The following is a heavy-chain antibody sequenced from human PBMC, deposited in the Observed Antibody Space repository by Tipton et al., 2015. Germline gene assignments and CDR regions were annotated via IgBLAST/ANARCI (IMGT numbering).Heavy chain of an antibody. J-gene: IGHJ4*02. D-gene: IGHD3-3*01. CDR2: INHSGST. Sequence: TLSLTCAVYGGSFSGYYWSWIRQPPGKGLEWIGEINHSGSTNYNPSLKSRVTISVDTSKNQFSLKLSSVTAADTAVYYCARTRGGIWSGYHDYYFDYWGQGTLVTVSS. CDR3: ARTRGGIWSGYHDYYFDY. V-gene: IGHV4-34*01. CDR1: GGSFSGYY.